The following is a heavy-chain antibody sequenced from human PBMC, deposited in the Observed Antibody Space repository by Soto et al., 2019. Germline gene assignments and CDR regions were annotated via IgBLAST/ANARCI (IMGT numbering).Heavy chain of an antibody. CDR1: GDSINNYY. J-gene: IGHJ5*02. CDR3: ARDRSGGYNWFDP. Sequence: SETLSLTCTVSGDSINNYYWTWIRQTPGKGLEWIGDIYYSGTTKYNPSLKSRVTISADTSKNQFSLNLRSVTAADTAVYYCARDRSGGYNWFDPWGQGTLVTVSS. CDR2: IYYSGTT. D-gene: IGHD2-15*01. V-gene: IGHV4-59*01.